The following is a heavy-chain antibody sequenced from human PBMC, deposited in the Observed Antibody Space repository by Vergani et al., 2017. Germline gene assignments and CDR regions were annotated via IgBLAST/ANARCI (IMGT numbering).Heavy chain of an antibody. V-gene: IGHV2-70*15. D-gene: IGHD3-22*01. CDR1: GFSLSTSGMC. CDR3: ARINYYDSSGYNPDY. Sequence: QVTLRESGPALVKPTQTLTLTCTFSGFSLSTSGMCVSWIRQPPGKALEWLARIDWDDDKYYSTSLKTRLTISKDTSKNQVVLTMTNMDPVDTATYYCARINYYDSSGYNPDYWGQGTLVTVSS. CDR2: IDWDDDK. J-gene: IGHJ4*02.